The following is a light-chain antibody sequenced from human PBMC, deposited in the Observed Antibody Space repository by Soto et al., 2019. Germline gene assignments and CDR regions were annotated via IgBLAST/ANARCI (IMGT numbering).Light chain of an antibody. CDR1: QSVSSN. V-gene: IGKV3-15*01. CDR3: QQYNNWPRT. Sequence: EIVMPQSPATLSVAPWEKSTLSCRASQSVSSNLAWYQQKPGQAPRLLIYGASTRATGIPARFSGSGSGTEFTLTISSLQSEDFAVYYCQQYNNWPRTFGQGTKVDIK. J-gene: IGKJ1*01. CDR2: GAS.